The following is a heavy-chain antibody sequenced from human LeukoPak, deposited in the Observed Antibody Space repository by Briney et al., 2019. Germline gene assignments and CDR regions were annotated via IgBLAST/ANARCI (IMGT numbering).Heavy chain of an antibody. Sequence: GGSLRLSCAASGFTFNSYAMSWVRQASGKGLEWVSTVTGSGSATYYADSVKGRFIISRDNSKNTLYLQMNSLRADDTALYYCAKAMSTVMGRTDYWGQGTLVTVSS. V-gene: IGHV3-23*01. D-gene: IGHD4-17*01. J-gene: IGHJ4*02. CDR3: AKAMSTVMGRTDY. CDR2: VTGSGSAT. CDR1: GFTFNSYA.